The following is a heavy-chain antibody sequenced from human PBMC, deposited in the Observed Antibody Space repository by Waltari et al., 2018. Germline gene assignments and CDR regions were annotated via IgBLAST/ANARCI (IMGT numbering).Heavy chain of an antibody. D-gene: IGHD6-19*01. CDR2: SRRQPDNFAT. CDR1: GFSFSGST. V-gene: IGHV3-73*01. Sequence: EVQVVESGGGLVQPGGSLKLSCATSGFSFSGSTIHWFRQTSGKGLEWGGRSRRQPDNFATAYSESVKGRFTISRDDSKNTAYLQMNNLRTEDTAGYYCSGGEVTGTDFWGQGTLVTVSS. CDR3: SGGEVTGTDF. J-gene: IGHJ4*02.